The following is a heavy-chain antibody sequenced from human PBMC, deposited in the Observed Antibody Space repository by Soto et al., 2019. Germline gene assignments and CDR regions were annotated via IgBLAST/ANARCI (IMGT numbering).Heavy chain of an antibody. CDR2: TYATGTT. CDR1: GASISGFY. D-gene: IGHD1-1*01. CDR3: VRDGTKTLRDWFDP. Sequence: SETLSLTCTVSGASISGFYWSWIRKSAGKGLEWIGRTYATGTTDYNPSLKSRVMMSVDTSKKQFSLKLRSVTAAYTAVYYCVRDGTKTLRDWFDPWGQGISVTVSS. J-gene: IGHJ5*02. V-gene: IGHV4-4*07.